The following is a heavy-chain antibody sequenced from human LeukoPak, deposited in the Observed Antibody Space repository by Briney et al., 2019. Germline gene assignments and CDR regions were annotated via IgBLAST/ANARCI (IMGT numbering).Heavy chain of an antibody. CDR2: IIPILGIA. CDR3: ATRYYYDSSALPLGY. V-gene: IGHV1-69*04. J-gene: IGHJ4*02. D-gene: IGHD3-22*01. Sequence: SVKVSCKASGGTFSSYAISWVRQAPGQGLEWMGRIIPILGIANYAQKFQGRVTITADKSTSTAYMELSGLRSEDTAVYYCATRYYYDSSALPLGYWGQGTLVTVSS. CDR1: GGTFSSYA.